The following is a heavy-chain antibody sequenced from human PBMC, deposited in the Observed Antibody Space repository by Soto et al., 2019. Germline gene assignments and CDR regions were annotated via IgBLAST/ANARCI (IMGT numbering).Heavy chain of an antibody. J-gene: IGHJ6*02. CDR3: ASGDPNIVVVTADYYYGMDV. Sequence: ASVKVSCKASGGTFSSYAISWVRQAPGQGLEWMGGIIPIFGTANYAQKSQGRVTITADESTSTAYMELSSLRSEDTAVYYCASGDPNIVVVTADYYYGMDVWGQGTTVTVSS. CDR1: GGTFSSYA. CDR2: IIPIFGTA. D-gene: IGHD2-21*02. V-gene: IGHV1-69*13.